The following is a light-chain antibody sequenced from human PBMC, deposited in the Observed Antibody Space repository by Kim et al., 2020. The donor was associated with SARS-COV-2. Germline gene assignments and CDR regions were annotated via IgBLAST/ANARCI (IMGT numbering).Light chain of an antibody. CDR2: ELN. CDR1: SSDVGGYNY. CDR3: SSYAGTNNVL. V-gene: IGLV2-8*01. Sequence: GKSVAISCTGPSSDVGGYNYVSWYQQYPGKAPKLIIYELNKRPSGVPDRFSGSKSGNTASLTVSGLQAEDEADYYCSSYAGTNNVLFGGGTQLTVL. J-gene: IGLJ2*01.